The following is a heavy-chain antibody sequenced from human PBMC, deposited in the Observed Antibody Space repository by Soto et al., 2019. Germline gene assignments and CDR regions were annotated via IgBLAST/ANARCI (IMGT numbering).Heavy chain of an antibody. CDR3: ARLLGSSGWTGGNWFDP. Sequence: SETLSLTCTVSGGSVSSGSYYWSWIRQPPGKGLEWIGTIYHSGSTYYNPSLQSRVTISVDTSKNQFSLKLSSVTAADTAVYYCARLLGSSGWTGGNWFDPWGQGTLVTVSS. J-gene: IGHJ5*02. CDR1: GGSVSSGSYY. V-gene: IGHV4-39*07. D-gene: IGHD6-19*01. CDR2: IYHSGST.